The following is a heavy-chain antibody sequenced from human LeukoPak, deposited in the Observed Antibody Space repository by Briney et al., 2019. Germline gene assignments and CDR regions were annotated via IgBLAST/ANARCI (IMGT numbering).Heavy chain of an antibody. CDR2: ISGSGGST. Sequence: PSETLSLTCTVSGGSISSSSYYWGWIRQPPGKGLEWVSAISGSGGSTYYADSVKGRFTISRDNSKNTLYLQMNSLRAEDTALYYCAKDVNSSGYYLGFDYWGQGTLVTVSS. V-gene: IGHV3-23*01. CDR1: GGSISSSSYY. J-gene: IGHJ4*02. CDR3: AKDVNSSGYYLGFDY. D-gene: IGHD3-22*01.